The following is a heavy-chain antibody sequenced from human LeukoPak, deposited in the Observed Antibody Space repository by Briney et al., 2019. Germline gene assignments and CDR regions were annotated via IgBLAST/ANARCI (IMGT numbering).Heavy chain of an antibody. J-gene: IGHJ4*02. Sequence: ASVKVSCKASGYTFTSYAMHWVRQAPGQRLEWMGWINAGNGNTKYSQKFQGRVTITADKSTSTAYMELSSLRSEDTAVYYCARHEGEYYDILTGYYNVDYWGQGTLVTVSS. CDR2: INAGNGNT. CDR3: ARHEGEYYDILTGYYNVDY. CDR1: GYTFTSYA. D-gene: IGHD3-9*01. V-gene: IGHV1-3*01.